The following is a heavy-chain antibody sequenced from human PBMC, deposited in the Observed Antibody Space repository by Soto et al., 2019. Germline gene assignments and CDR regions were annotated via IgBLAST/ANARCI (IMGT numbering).Heavy chain of an antibody. CDR1: GYTFTSYY. CDR2: INPSGGST. CDR3: ARVEVLRYYYWSAFAFYI. D-gene: IGHD3-9*01. V-gene: IGHV1-46*03. Sequence: ASVKVSCKASGYTFTSYYMHWVRQAPGQGLEWMGIINPSGGSTSYAQKFQGRVTMTRDTSTSTVYMELSSLRSEDTAVYYCARVEVLRYYYWSAFAFYIWGQGTMVTVSS. J-gene: IGHJ3*02.